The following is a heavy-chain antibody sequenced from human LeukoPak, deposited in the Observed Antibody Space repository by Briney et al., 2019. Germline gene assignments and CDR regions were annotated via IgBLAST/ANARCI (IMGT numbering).Heavy chain of an antibody. CDR3: ARDRRYSSGWYYDSFDI. J-gene: IGHJ3*02. CDR2: MNPNSGNT. V-gene: IGHV1-8*01. D-gene: IGHD6-19*01. CDR1: GYTFTSYD. Sequence: ASVKVSCKASGYTFTSYDINWVRQATGQGLEWMGWMNPNSGNTGYAQKFQGRVTMTRNTSISTAYMELSSLRSEDTAVYYCARDRRYSSGWYYDSFDIWGQGTMVTVSS.